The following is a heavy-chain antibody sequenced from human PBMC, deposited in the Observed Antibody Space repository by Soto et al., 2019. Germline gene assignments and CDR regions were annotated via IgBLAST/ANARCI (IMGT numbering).Heavy chain of an antibody. CDR3: ARGRDSRVGLSGVYYFDY. Sequence: GGSLRLSCAASGFTFSSYSMNWVRQAPGKGLEWVSYISSSSSTIYYADSVKGRFTISRDNAKNSLYLQMNSLRAEDTAVYYCARGRDSRVGLSGVYYFDYWGQGTLVTVSS. CDR1: GFTFSSYS. CDR2: ISSSSSTI. J-gene: IGHJ4*02. D-gene: IGHD3-3*01. V-gene: IGHV3-48*01.